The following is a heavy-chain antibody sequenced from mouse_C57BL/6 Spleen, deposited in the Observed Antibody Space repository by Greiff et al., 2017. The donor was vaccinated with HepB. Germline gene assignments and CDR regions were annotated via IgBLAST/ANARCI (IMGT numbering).Heavy chain of an antibody. V-gene: IGHV1-55*01. CDR3: ARGDGSSYGYAMDY. D-gene: IGHD1-1*01. J-gene: IGHJ4*01. CDR1: GYTFTSYW. Sequence: QVQLKQPGAELVKPGASVKMSCKASGYTFTSYWITWVKQRPGQGLEWIGDIYPGSGSTNYNEKFKSKATLTVDTSSSTAYMQLSSLTSEDSAVYYCARGDGSSYGYAMDYWGQGTSVTVSS. CDR2: IYPGSGST.